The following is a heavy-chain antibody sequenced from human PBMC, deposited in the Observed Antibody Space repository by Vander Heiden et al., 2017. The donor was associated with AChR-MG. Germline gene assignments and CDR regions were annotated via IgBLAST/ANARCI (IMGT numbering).Heavy chain of an antibody. Sequence: EVQLFVSGRGLVQPGGYLSLYRAAPGFTPSGYAMSLVRQATGKGLECVSAISVSGGSTDFADSVEDRFTISRDNSKNTLDLQMNSLRAEDTAVNYCAKDLRGYSYGSRFDYWGQGTLVTVSS. V-gene: IGHV3-23*01. CDR1: GFTPSGYA. D-gene: IGHD5-18*01. CDR3: AKDLRGYSYGSRFDY. CDR2: ISVSGGST. J-gene: IGHJ4*02.